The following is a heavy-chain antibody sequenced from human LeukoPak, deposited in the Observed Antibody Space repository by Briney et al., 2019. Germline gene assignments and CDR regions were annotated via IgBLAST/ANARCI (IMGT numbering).Heavy chain of an antibody. Sequence: SETLSLTCTVSGDSISSSNYYWGWIRQPPGKGLEWIGTIYYSGNTYYNPSLKSRVTISVDTSKNQFSLRLSSVTAADTAVYYCARENDGSGSWTMTYYYYYYMDVWGKGTTVTVSS. CDR3: ARENDGSGSWTMTYYYYYYMDV. CDR1: GDSISSSNYY. J-gene: IGHJ6*03. V-gene: IGHV4-39*07. CDR2: IYYSGNT. D-gene: IGHD3-10*01.